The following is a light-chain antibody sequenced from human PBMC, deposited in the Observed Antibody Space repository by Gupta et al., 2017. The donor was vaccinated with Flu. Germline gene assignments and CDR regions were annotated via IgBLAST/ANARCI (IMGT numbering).Light chain of an antibody. CDR1: QGISSY. J-gene: IGKJ5*01. Sequence: DIHLTQSPSSLSASVGDRVTITCWLRQGISSYLNWYRQKPGKVPKLLIYRASNLQSGVPSRISGSGSGTDFTLTISSLQPEDVATYYGQRTYKAPPSTFGQGTRLEIK. CDR3: QRTYKAPPST. CDR2: RAS. V-gene: IGKV1-37*01.